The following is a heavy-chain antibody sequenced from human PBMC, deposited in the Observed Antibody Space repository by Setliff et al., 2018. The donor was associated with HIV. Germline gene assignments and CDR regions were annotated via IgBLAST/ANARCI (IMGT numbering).Heavy chain of an antibody. V-gene: IGHV1-18*01. J-gene: IGHJ6*03. CDR1: GYTFTNYG. CDR3: ARDRPHQHYFELYSFYYMEL. Sequence: GASVKVSCKASGYTFTNYGIIWVRRAPGQGLEWMGWVSVYNDNTNYAQKFQGRVTMTSDTSTNTVFMELSNLRSDDTAVYYCARDRPHQHYFELYSFYYMELWGKGTTVTVSS. CDR2: VSVYNDNT. D-gene: IGHD3-10*01.